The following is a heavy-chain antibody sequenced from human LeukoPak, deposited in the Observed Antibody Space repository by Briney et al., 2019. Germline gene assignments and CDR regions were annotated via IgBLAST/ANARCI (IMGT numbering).Heavy chain of an antibody. CDR1: GGTFSSYA. Sequence: SVKVSCKASGGTFSSYAISWVRRAPGQGLEWMGGIIPIFGTANYAQKFQGRVTITADESTSTAYMELSSLRSEDTAVYYCAREAAVSATTPAEVGDFWGQGTLVTVSS. D-gene: IGHD6-25*01. CDR2: IIPIFGTA. V-gene: IGHV1-69*13. J-gene: IGHJ4*02. CDR3: AREAAVSATTPAEVGDF.